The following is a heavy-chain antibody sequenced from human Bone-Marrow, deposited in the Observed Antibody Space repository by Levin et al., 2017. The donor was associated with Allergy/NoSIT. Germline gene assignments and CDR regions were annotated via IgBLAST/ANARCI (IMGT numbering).Heavy chain of an antibody. V-gene: IGHV1-18*01. CDR2: ISAYNGNT. CDR1: GYTFTSYG. Sequence: ASVKVSCKASGYTFTSYGISWVRQAPGQGLEWMGWISAYNGNTNYAQKLQGRVTMTTDTSTSTAYMELRSLRSDDTAVYYCARRGYDFWSGYLVAGYYGMDGWGQGTTVTVSS. CDR3: ARRGYDFWSGYLVAGYYGMDG. D-gene: IGHD3-3*01. J-gene: IGHJ6*02.